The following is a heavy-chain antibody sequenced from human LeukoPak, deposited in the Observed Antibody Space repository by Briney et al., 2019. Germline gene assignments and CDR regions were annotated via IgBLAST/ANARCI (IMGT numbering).Heavy chain of an antibody. CDR1: GGTFSSYA. CDR2: MNPNSGNT. D-gene: IGHD1-26*01. V-gene: IGHV1-8*02. Sequence: ASVKVSCKASGGTFSSYAISWVRQAPGQGLEWMGWMNPNSGNTGYAQKFQGRVTMTRNTSISTAYMELSSLRSEDTAVYYCARGSGSWGGSFDYWGQGTLVTVSS. J-gene: IGHJ4*02. CDR3: ARGSGSWGGSFDY.